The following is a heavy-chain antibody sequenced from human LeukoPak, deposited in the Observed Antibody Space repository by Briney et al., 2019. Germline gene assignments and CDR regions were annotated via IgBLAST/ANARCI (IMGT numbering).Heavy chain of an antibody. CDR2: IFYSGST. CDR3: ARRGVTFDY. CDR1: GGSISSYY. J-gene: IGHJ4*02. D-gene: IGHD3-10*01. V-gene: IGHV4-59*01. Sequence: PSETLSLTCSVSGGSISSYYWSWIRQPPGKGLEWIGYIFYSGSTNYNPSLKSRVTISVDTSKNQFSLKLSSVTAADTAVYYCARRGVTFDYWGKGTLVTVSS.